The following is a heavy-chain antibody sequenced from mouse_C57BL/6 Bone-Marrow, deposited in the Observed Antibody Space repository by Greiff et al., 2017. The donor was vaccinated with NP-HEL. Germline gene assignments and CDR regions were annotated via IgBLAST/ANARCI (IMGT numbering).Heavy chain of an antibody. J-gene: IGHJ2*01. CDR2: IYPGGGYT. CDR1: GYTFTNYW. CDR3: ARDYYGRFDY. D-gene: IGHD1-1*01. V-gene: IGHV1-63*01. Sequence: QVQLKESGAELVRPGTSVKMSCKASGYTFTNYWIGWAKQRPGHGLEWIGVIYPGGGYTNYNEKFKGKAPLTADKSSSTAYMHISSLTSEDSAIYYCARDYYGRFDYWCQGTTLTVSS.